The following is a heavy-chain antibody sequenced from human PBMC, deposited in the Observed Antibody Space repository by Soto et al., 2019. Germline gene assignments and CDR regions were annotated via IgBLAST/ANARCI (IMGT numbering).Heavy chain of an antibody. J-gene: IGHJ4*02. CDR3: AQLLYHYDSRGFTAAY. CDR2: ISYVGSNQ. V-gene: IGHV3-30*03. D-gene: IGHD3-22*01. Sequence: GGSLRLSCATSGFSFSSYGMYWVPQAPGKGLEWVAGISYVGSNQYYADSVRGRFTISRDNSKNTLYLQMNSLRTEDTAVYYCAQLLYHYDSRGFTAAYWGQGTQVTVS. CDR1: GFSFSSYG.